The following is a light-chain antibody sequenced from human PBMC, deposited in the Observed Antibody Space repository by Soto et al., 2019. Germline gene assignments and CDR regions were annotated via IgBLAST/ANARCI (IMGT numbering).Light chain of an antibody. CDR3: SSYTAASSLDVV. CDR2: DVT. J-gene: IGLJ2*01. Sequence: QSALTQPASVSGSPGQSITISCTGTSRDGDYVSWYQQHPGKAPKLIISDVTNRPSGVSNRFSGSKSDYTASLTISGLQAEDEADYYCSSYTAASSLDVVFGGGTQLTVL. V-gene: IGLV2-14*03. CDR1: SRDGDY.